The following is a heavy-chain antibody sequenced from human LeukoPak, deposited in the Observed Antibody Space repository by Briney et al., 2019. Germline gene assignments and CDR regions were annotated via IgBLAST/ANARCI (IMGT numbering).Heavy chain of an antibody. Sequence: PSETLSLTCTVSGGSISSGGYYWSWVRQAPGKGLEWVSAISGSGGSTYYADSVKGRFTISRDNSKNTLYLQMNSLRAEDTAVYYCARHYYDSSGYWVYWGQGTLVTVSS. D-gene: IGHD3-22*01. V-gene: IGHV3-23*01. CDR3: ARHYYDSSGYWVY. CDR2: ISGSGGST. J-gene: IGHJ4*02. CDR1: GGSISSGGYY.